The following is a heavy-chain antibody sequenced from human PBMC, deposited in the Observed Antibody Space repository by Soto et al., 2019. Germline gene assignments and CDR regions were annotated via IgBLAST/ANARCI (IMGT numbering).Heavy chain of an antibody. J-gene: IGHJ5*02. Sequence: GGSLRLSCAASGFTFSSYAMFWVRQAPGKGLEWVSSIGVNAGSTFYADSVKGRFTISRDNSWNTLYLQMSSLRAEDTAVYYCAKKVVPVTGSDWFDTWGQGTLVTVSS. D-gene: IGHD4-4*01. CDR3: AKKVVPVTGSDWFDT. CDR2: IGVNAGST. CDR1: GFTFSSYA. V-gene: IGHV3-23*01.